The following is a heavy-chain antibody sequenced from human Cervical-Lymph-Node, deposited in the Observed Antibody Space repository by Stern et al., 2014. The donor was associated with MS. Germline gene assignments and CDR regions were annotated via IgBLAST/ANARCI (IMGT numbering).Heavy chain of an antibody. D-gene: IGHD6-6*01. Sequence: VQLEESGPGLVKPSQTLSLTCTVSGDSISSGAYYWSWIRQTPGKGLEWIGFIFYTGSTYYNPSLKSRLTISVDTSKNTFSLKLSSVTAADTAVYYCARGRSIFDSWGQGTLVAVSS. J-gene: IGHJ4*02. CDR2: IFYTGST. V-gene: IGHV4-30-4*01. CDR3: ARGRSIFDS. CDR1: GDSISSGAYY.